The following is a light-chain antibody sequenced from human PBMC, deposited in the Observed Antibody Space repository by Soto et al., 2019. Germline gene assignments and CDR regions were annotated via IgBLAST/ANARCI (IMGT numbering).Light chain of an antibody. J-gene: IGLJ1*01. CDR2: ANS. V-gene: IGLV1-40*01. CDR1: TFNIGAGYD. Sequence: SVLTQPPSVSGAPGQRDIVSCTGSTFNIGAGYDVHWYQQLPGTSPKLLIFANSNRPSGVPDRFSASRSGSSASLTITALQAQDEAVSYSPSYVTRLSGSHVFGSGTKGPVL. CDR3: PSYVTRLSGSHV.